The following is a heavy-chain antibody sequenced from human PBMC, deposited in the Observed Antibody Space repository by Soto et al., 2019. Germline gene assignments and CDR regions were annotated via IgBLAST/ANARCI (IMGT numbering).Heavy chain of an antibody. Sequence: SETLSLTCTVSGGSISSYYWSWIRQPPGKGLEWIGYIYYSGNTNYNPSLKSRVTISVDTSKNQFSLKPSSVTAADTAVYYCARSHGDPFDYWGQGTLVTVSS. J-gene: IGHJ4*02. CDR3: ARSHGDPFDY. CDR2: IYYSGNT. V-gene: IGHV4-59*08. D-gene: IGHD4-17*01. CDR1: GGSISSYY.